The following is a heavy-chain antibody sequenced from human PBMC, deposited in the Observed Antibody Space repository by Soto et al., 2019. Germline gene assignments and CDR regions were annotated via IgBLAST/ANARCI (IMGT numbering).Heavy chain of an antibody. CDR2: IYYSGST. CDR3: AREFMLTFDYFDI. J-gene: IGHJ3*02. CDR1: GGSVSSGSYY. D-gene: IGHD3-16*01. V-gene: IGHV4-61*01. Sequence: QVQLQESGPGLVKPSETLSLTCTVSGGSVSSGSYYWSWIRQPPGKGLAWIGYIYYSGSTNYNPSLKSRVTISVDTSKNQFSLKLSSVTAADTAVYYCAREFMLTFDYFDIWGQGTMVTVSS.